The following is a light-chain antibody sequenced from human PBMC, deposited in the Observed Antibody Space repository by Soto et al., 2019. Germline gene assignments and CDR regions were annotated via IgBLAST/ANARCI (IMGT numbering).Light chain of an antibody. CDR3: HQYNYWPPET. CDR1: QSVSTD. V-gene: IGKV3-15*01. Sequence: IVKAQSPATLSVSLGERATLSCRASQSVSTDLAWYQQKPGQAPRLLIFGASTRATGIPARFSGSGSGTEFILTISSLQSEDSAVYYCHQYNYWPPETFGQGTKVDI. CDR2: GAS. J-gene: IGKJ1*01.